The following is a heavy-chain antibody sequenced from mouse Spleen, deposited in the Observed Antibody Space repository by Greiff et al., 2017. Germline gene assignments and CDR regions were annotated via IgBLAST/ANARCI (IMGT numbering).Heavy chain of an antibody. J-gene: IGHJ3*01. D-gene: IGHD2-3*01. Sequence: EVKLVESGGGLVKPGGSLKLSCAASGFTFSDYGMAWVRQAPGKGPEWVAFISNLAYSIYYADTVTGRFTISRENAKNTLYLEMSSLRSEDTAMYYCARHNDGYYTYWGQGTLVTVSA. CDR2: ISNLAYSI. V-gene: IGHV5-15*01. CDR3: ARHNDGYYTY. CDR1: GFTFSDYG.